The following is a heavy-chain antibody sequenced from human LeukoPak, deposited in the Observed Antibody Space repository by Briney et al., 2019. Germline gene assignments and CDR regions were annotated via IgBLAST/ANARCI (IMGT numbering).Heavy chain of an antibody. V-gene: IGHV1-3*01. J-gene: IGHJ4*02. Sequence: GASVKVSCKASGGTFSSYAISWVRQAPGQRLEWMGWISAGNGNTKYPQNFQGRVTFISNTSATTAFMELSSLRSEDAAVYYCARDSGSGSNDYWGQGTLVTVSS. D-gene: IGHD1-26*01. CDR1: GGTFSSYA. CDR2: ISAGNGNT. CDR3: ARDSGSGSNDY.